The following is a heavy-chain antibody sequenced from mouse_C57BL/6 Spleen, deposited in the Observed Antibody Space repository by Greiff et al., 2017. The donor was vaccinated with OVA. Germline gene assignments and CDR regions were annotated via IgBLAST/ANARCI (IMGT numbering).Heavy chain of an antibody. CDR2: IYPGDGDT. V-gene: IGHV1-82*01. J-gene: IGHJ2*01. Sequence: VQVGESGPELVKPGASVKISCKASGYAFSSSWMNWVKQRPGKGLEWIGRIYPGDGDTNYNGKFKGKATLTADKSSSTAYMQLSSLTSEDSAVYFCAGSPDYFDYWGQGTTLTVSS. CDR3: AGSPDYFDY. CDR1: GYAFSSSW.